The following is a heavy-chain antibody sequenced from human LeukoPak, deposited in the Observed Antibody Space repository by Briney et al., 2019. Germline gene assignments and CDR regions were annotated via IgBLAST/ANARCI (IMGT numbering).Heavy chain of an antibody. CDR1: GFTFSSYS. Sequence: GGSLRLSCAASGFTFSSYSMNWVRQAPGKGLEWVSSISSSSSYIYYADSVKGRFTISRDNAKNSLYLQMNSLRAEDTAVYYCARADSGSYLFYYWGQGTLVTVSS. CDR3: ARADSGSYLFYY. CDR2: ISSSSSYI. D-gene: IGHD1-26*01. V-gene: IGHV3-21*01. J-gene: IGHJ4*02.